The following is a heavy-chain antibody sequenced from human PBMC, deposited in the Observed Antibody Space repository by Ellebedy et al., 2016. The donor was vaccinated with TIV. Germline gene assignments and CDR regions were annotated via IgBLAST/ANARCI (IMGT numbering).Heavy chain of an antibody. D-gene: IGHD6-25*01. J-gene: IGHJ4*02. CDR1: GYTFSDYY. V-gene: IGHV1-46*04. CDR2: INPSGGTT. Sequence: AASVKVSCKASGYTFSDYYIEWVRQAPGHGLEWMGIINPSGGTTTYAQKLQGRVTMTRDPSTSTVYMELTSLRSEDTAMYYCARDTGRIAAAGLDFWGQGTLVTVSS. CDR3: ARDTGRIAAAGLDF.